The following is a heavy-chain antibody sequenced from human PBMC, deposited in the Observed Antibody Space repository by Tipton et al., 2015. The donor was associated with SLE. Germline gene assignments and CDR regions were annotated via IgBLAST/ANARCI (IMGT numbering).Heavy chain of an antibody. Sequence: TLSLTCAVYGGSFSGYCWSWIRQPPGKGLEWIGEINHSGSTNYNPSLKSRVTISVDTSKNQFSLKLSSVTAADTAVYYCTRGGGYWGQGTLVTVSS. CDR2: INHSGST. V-gene: IGHV4-34*01. J-gene: IGHJ4*02. CDR1: GGSFSGYC. CDR3: TRGGGY. D-gene: IGHD1-26*01.